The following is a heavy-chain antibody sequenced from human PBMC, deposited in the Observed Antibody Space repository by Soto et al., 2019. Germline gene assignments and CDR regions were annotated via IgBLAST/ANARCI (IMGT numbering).Heavy chain of an antibody. J-gene: IGHJ6*03. CDR1: GFTFSSYW. CDR3: ARRGSYYYYYYMDV. Sequence: PGGSLRLSCAASGFTFSSYWMHCVRQAPGKGLVWVSRINSDGSSTSYADSVKGRFTISRDNAKNTLYLQMNSLRAEDTAVYYCARRGSYYYYYYMDVWGKGTTVTVSS. V-gene: IGHV3-74*01. D-gene: IGHD1-26*01. CDR2: INSDGSST.